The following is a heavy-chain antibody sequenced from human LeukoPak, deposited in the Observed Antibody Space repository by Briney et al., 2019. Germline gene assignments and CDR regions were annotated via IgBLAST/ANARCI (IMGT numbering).Heavy chain of an antibody. J-gene: IGHJ3*02. CDR3: ARPNFYCCGGSCSHDAFDI. CDR1: GGSFSGYY. V-gene: IGHV4-34*01. Sequence: SETLSLTCAVYGGSFSGYYWSWIRQPPGKGLEWIGETNHSGSTNYNPSLKSRVTISVDTCKNQFSLKLSSVTAADTAVYYCARPNFYCCGGSCSHDAFDIWGQGTMVTVSS. D-gene: IGHD2-15*01. CDR2: TNHSGST.